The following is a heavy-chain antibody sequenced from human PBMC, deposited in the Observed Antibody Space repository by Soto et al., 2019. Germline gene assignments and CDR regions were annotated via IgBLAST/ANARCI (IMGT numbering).Heavy chain of an antibody. V-gene: IGHV2-5*02. J-gene: IGHJ3*02. Sequence: QITLKESGPTLVKPTQTLTLTCTFSGFSLSTRGVGVGYIRQPPGKALEWLALIYWDDDERYSPSLKSRLTISKXXSKNQVVLTMTNMDPVDTATYYCAHYSGSWIAFDIWGQGTMVTVSS. CDR2: IYWDDDE. CDR3: AHYSGSWIAFDI. CDR1: GFSLSTRGVG. D-gene: IGHD6-13*01.